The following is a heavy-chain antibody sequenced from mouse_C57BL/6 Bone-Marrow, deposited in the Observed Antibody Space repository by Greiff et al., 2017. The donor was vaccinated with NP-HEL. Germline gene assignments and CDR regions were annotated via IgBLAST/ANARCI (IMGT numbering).Heavy chain of an antibody. V-gene: IGHV1-62-2*01. CDR1: GYTFTEYT. J-gene: IGHJ3*01. CDR2: FYPGSGSI. D-gene: IGHD2-4*01. CDR3: ARHEDGDIYYDYDLAY. Sequence: QVQLKESGAELVKPGASVKLSCKASGYTFTEYTIHWVKQRSGQGLEWIGWFYPGSGSIKYNEKFKDKATLTADKSSSTVYMELSRLTSEDSAVYFCARHEDGDIYYDYDLAYWGQGTLVTVSA.